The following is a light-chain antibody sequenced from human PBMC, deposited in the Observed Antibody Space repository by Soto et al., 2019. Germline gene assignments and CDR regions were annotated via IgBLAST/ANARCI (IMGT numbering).Light chain of an antibody. CDR3: LLSYSGGRPV. CDR2: ETS. CDR1: TGAVTSGHY. Sequence: QAVVTQEPSLTVSPGGTVTLTCGSSTGAVTSGHYPYWFQQKPGQAPRTLIYETSNKHSWTPARFSGSLLGGKAALTLSGAQPEDEADYYCLLSYSGGRPVFGGGTQLTVL. V-gene: IGLV7-46*01. J-gene: IGLJ7*01.